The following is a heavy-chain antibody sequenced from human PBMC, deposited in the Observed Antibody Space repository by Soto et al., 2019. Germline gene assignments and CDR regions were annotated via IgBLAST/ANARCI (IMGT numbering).Heavy chain of an antibody. J-gene: IGHJ6*02. V-gene: IGHV4-34*01. CDR3: ARNGSYYDFWSGYYFGGGMDV. Sequence: QVQLQQWGAGLLKPSETLSLTCAVYGGSFSGYYSSWIRQPPGKGLEWIGEINHSGSTNYNPSLKSRVTISVDTSKNQFSLKLSSVTAADTAVYYCARNGSYYDFWSGYYFGGGMDVWGQGTTVTVSS. D-gene: IGHD3-3*01. CDR2: INHSGST. CDR1: GGSFSGYY.